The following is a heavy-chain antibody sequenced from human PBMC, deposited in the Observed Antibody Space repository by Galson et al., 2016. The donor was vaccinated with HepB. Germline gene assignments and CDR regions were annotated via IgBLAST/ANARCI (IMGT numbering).Heavy chain of an antibody. J-gene: IGHJ5*02. CDR3: AGPGFGVILYGFDP. D-gene: IGHD2-8*01. CDR2: IYYSGNT. CDR1: GDSISSNTYY. V-gene: IGHV4-39*01. Sequence: ETLSLTCTVSGDSISSNTYYWGWIRQPPGRGLEWIGTIYYSGNTYYNPSLKSRVTISVDTSKNQFSLKLNSVTAADTAVYYCAGPGFGVILYGFDPWGQGTLVTVSS.